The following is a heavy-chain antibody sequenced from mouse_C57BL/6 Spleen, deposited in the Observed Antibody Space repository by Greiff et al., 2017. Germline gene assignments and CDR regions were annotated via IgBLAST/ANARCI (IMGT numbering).Heavy chain of an antibody. CDR3: ARGGIYYGNSNYFDY. CDR1: GYTFTSYW. V-gene: IGHV1-61*01. D-gene: IGHD2-1*01. Sequence: QVQLQQPGAELVRPGSSVKLSCKASGYTFTSYWMDWVKQRPGQGLAWIGNIYPSDSETHYNQKFKDKATLTVDKSSSTAYMQLSSLTSEDSAVYYCARGGIYYGNSNYFDYWGQGTTLTVSS. J-gene: IGHJ2*01. CDR2: IYPSDSET.